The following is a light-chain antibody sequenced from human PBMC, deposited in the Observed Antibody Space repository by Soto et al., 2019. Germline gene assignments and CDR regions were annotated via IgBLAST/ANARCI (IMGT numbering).Light chain of an antibody. CDR2: AAS. V-gene: IGKV1-12*01. CDR1: QGISNW. Sequence: DIQMTQSPSSVSASVGDRVTINCWASQGISNWLAWYQQKTGKAPKLLIFAASSLQSGVPSRFSGSGSGTDFYLTISSLQPEDCATYYCLQSNSFPYTFGQGTKVDVK. CDR3: LQSNSFPYT. J-gene: IGKJ2*01.